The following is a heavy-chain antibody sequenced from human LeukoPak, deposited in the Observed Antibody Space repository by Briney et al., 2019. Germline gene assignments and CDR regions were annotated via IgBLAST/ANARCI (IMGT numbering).Heavy chain of an antibody. V-gene: IGHV4-59*08. Sequence: SETLSPTCTVSGGSINDNNWYWIRQPPGKGLEWVGYIYYSGSTKYNPSLKSRVSISVDTSKNQFSLKLSSVTAADTAVYYCEGGYQLLHHTHKGGENWFDPWGQGTLVTVSS. J-gene: IGHJ5*02. CDR2: IYYSGST. CDR3: EGGYQLLHHTHKGGENWFDP. CDR1: GGSINDNN. D-gene: IGHD2-2*02.